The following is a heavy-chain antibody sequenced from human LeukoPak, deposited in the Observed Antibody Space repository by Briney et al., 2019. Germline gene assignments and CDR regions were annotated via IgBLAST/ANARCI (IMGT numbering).Heavy chain of an antibody. CDR3: ASGRSSSLTELDY. CDR2: IYYSGST. Sequence: SETLSLTCTVSGGSISSYYWSWIRQPPGKGLEWIANIYYSGSTNYNPSLKSRVTISVDTSKNQFSLKLSSVTAADTAVYYCASGRSSSLTELDYWGQGTLVTVSS. J-gene: IGHJ4*02. CDR1: GGSISSYY. V-gene: IGHV4-59*12. D-gene: IGHD6-13*01.